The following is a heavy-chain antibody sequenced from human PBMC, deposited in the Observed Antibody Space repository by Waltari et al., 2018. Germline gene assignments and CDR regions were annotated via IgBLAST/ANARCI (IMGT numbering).Heavy chain of an antibody. D-gene: IGHD6-13*01. CDR1: GYTFTAYY. CDR2: INPNSGGT. CDR3: ARAYGWGSSPDMDV. Sequence: QVQLVQSGAEVNKPGPSVTVSCKASGYTFTAYYMHWLQTAPGQGLEWMGRINPNSGGTNYEQKFQGRVTMTRDTSISTAYMELSRLRSDDTAVYYCARAYGWGSSPDMDVWGKGTTVTVSS. J-gene: IGHJ6*03. V-gene: IGHV1-2*06.